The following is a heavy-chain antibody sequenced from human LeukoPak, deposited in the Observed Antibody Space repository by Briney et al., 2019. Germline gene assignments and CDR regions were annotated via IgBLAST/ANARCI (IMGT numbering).Heavy chain of an antibody. V-gene: IGHV3-30-3*01. Sequence: GGSLRLSCAASGFTFSSYAMHWVRQAPGKGLEWVAVISYDGSNKYYADSVKGRFTISRDNSKNTLYLQMNSLRAEDTAVYYCARGGCSGGSCLFDYWGQGTLVTVSS. CDR2: ISYDGSNK. CDR1: GFTFSSYA. CDR3: ARGGCSGGSCLFDY. D-gene: IGHD2-15*01. J-gene: IGHJ4*02.